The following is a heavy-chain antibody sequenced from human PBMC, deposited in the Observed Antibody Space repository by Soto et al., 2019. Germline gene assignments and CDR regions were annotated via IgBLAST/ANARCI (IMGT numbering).Heavy chain of an antibody. CDR1: GFTFSSYG. CDR3: ARETGYSSGWYGFDY. J-gene: IGHJ4*02. D-gene: IGHD6-19*01. CDR2: IWYDGSNK. Sequence: QVQLVESGGGVVQPGRSLRLSCAASGFTFSSYGMHWVRQAPGKGLEWVAVIWYDGSNKYYADSVKGRFTISRDNSKNTLYLQMNSLRAEDTAVYYCARETGYSSGWYGFDYWGQGTLVTVSS. V-gene: IGHV3-33*01.